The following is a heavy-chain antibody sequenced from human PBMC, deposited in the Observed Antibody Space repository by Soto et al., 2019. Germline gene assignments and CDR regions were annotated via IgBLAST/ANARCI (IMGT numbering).Heavy chain of an antibody. J-gene: IGHJ6*02. CDR1: GFTFDDYA. CDR3: AKTDHMDV. Sequence: GGSLLSCAASGFTFDDYAMHWVRQAPGKGLEWVSGISWNSGSIGYADSVKGRFTISRDNAKNSLYLQMNSLRAEDTALYYCAKTDHMDVWGQGTTVTVSS. V-gene: IGHV3-9*01. CDR2: ISWNSGSI.